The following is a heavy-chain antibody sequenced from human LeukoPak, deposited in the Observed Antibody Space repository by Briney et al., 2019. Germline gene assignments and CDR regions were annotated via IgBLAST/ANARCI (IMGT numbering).Heavy chain of an antibody. CDR3: ARDATSRSIAVAGYYFDY. CDR1: GYTFTSYD. Sequence: GASVKVSCKASGYTFTSYDINWVRQATGQGLEWMGWMNPNSGNTGYAQKFQGRVTMTRNTSISTAYMELSSLRSEDTAVYYCARDATSRSIAVAGYYFDYWGQGTLVTVSS. J-gene: IGHJ4*02. V-gene: IGHV1-8*01. D-gene: IGHD6-19*01. CDR2: MNPNSGNT.